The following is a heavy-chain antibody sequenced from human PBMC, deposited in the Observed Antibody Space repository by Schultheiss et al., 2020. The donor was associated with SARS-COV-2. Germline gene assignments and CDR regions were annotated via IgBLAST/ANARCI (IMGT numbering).Heavy chain of an antibody. CDR3: ARDYGDYGANWFDP. CDR2: IIPIFGTA. Sequence: SVKVSCKASGGTFSSYAISWVRQAPGQGLEWMGGIIPIFGTANYAQKFQGRVTITADKSTSTAYMELRSLRSDDTAVYYCARDYGDYGANWFDPWGQGTLVTVSS. CDR1: GGTFSSYA. V-gene: IGHV1-69*06. J-gene: IGHJ5*02. D-gene: IGHD4-17*01.